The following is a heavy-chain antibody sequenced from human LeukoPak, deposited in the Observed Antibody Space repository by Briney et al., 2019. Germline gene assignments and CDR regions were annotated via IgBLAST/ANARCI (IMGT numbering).Heavy chain of an antibody. CDR1: GGSISSYY. V-gene: IGHV4-34*01. J-gene: IGHJ5*02. D-gene: IGHD6-19*01. Sequence: SETLSLTCTVSGGSISSYYWSWIRQPPGKGLEWIGEISHSGSTNYNPSLKSRVTISVDTSKNQFSLKLSSVTAADTAVYYCARGWLVGNWFDPWGQGTLVTVSS. CDR3: ARGWLVGNWFDP. CDR2: ISHSGST.